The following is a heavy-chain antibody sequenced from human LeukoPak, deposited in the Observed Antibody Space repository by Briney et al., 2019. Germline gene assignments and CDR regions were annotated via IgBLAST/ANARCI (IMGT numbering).Heavy chain of an antibody. J-gene: IGHJ4*02. V-gene: IGHV4-34*01. CDR3: ARVPDYYGSGSSFDY. D-gene: IGHD3-10*01. CDR1: GGSFSGYY. Sequence: TSETLSLTCAVYGGSFSGYYWSWIRQPPGKGLEWIGEINHSGSTNYNPSLKSRVTISVDTSKNQFSLKLSSVTAADTAVYYCARVPDYYGSGSSFDYWGQGTLVTVSS. CDR2: INHSGST.